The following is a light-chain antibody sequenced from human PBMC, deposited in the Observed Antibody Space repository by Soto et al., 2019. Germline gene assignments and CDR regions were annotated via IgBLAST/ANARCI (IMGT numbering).Light chain of an antibody. J-gene: IGLJ3*02. Sequence: QSVLTQPPSASGSRGQSVTISCTGTSSDVGGYNYVSWYQQHPGKAPKLMIYEVSKRPSGVPDRFSGSKSGNTAFLTVSGLQPEDEADYYCSSYAGSNNLGVFGGGTKLTVL. V-gene: IGLV2-8*01. CDR1: SSDVGGYNY. CDR2: EVS. CDR3: SSYAGSNNLGV.